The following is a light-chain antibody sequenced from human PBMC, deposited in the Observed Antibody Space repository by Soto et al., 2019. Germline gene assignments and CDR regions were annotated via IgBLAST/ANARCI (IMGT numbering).Light chain of an antibody. Sequence: EIVLTQSPATLSLSPVERATLSCRASQSVSSYLAWYQQKPGQAPRLLIYDASNRATGIPARFSGSGSGTDFTLTISSLEPEDFAVYYCQQRSNWRMYTFGQGTKLEIK. V-gene: IGKV3-11*01. CDR1: QSVSSY. CDR2: DAS. J-gene: IGKJ2*01. CDR3: QQRSNWRMYT.